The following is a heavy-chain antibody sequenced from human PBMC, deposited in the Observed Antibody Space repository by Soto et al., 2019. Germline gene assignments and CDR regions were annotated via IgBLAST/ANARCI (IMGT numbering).Heavy chain of an antibody. Sequence: GASVKVSCKASGYTFTSYYMHWVRQAPGQGLEWMGIINPSGGSTSYAQKFQGRVTMTRDTSTSTVYMELSSLRSEDTAVYYCARGGGVDGYCTNGVCYRNWFDPWGQGTLVTVSS. J-gene: IGHJ5*02. CDR2: INPSGGST. V-gene: IGHV1-46*01. CDR3: ARGGGVDGYCTNGVCYRNWFDP. D-gene: IGHD2-8*01. CDR1: GYTFTSYY.